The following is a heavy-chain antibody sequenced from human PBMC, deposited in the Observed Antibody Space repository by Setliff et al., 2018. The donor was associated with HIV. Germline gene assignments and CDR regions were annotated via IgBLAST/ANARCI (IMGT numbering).Heavy chain of an antibody. CDR3: ARTYYYGSGGLNWFDP. Sequence: PGESLKISCKGSGYSFTSYWIGWVRQMPGKGLEWMGIIYPGDSDTRYSPSFQGQVTISADESISTAYLQWSSLKASDTAMYYCARTYYYGSGGLNWFDPWGQGTLVTV. CDR1: GYSFTSYW. D-gene: IGHD3-10*01. V-gene: IGHV5-51*01. CDR2: IYPGDSDT. J-gene: IGHJ5*02.